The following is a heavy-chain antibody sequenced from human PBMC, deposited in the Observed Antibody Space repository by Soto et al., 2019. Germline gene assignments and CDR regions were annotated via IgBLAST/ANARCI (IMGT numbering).Heavy chain of an antibody. D-gene: IGHD1-26*01. Sequence: SVKVSCKASAYTFTSYSIHWVRQAPGQGLEWMGWINPYNDDTNYAHDLQGRVTMSTDTSTSTAYMELRSLRSDDTAVYYCARDHFYSGSNLQVGFFDSWGQGTLVTVYS. V-gene: IGHV1-18*04. CDR1: AYTFTSYS. CDR3: ARDHFYSGSNLQVGFFDS. CDR2: INPYNDDT. J-gene: IGHJ4*02.